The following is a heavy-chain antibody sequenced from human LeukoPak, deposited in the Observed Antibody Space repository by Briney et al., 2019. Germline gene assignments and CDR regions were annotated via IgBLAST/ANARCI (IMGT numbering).Heavy chain of an antibody. Sequence: GGSLRLSCAASGFTFSSYAMSWVRQAPGQGLEWVSAMSGSGGSTYYADSVKGRFTTSRDNSKNTLYLQMNSLRPEDTAVYYCAKKRWALLQSPLDYWGQGTLVTVPS. CDR1: GFTFSSYA. D-gene: IGHD1-26*01. J-gene: IGHJ4*02. CDR3: AKKRWALLQSPLDY. V-gene: IGHV3-23*01. CDR2: MSGSGGST.